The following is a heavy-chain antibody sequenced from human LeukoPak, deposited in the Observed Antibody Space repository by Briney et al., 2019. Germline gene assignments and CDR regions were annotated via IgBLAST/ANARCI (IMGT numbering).Heavy chain of an antibody. CDR3: ARDHGSGSPDYYYYMDV. D-gene: IGHD3-3*01. J-gene: IGHJ6*03. CDR2: IYYRWST. Sequence: SETLSLTCSVSGYSLSSGYYWGWTRQPPGKGLEGIGNIYYRWSTYYNPSLKSRVTISVDTSKNQFSLNLTSVTAADTAVYFCARDHGSGSPDYYYYMDVWGKGTTVTVSS. CDR1: GYSLSSGYY. V-gene: IGHV4-38-2*02.